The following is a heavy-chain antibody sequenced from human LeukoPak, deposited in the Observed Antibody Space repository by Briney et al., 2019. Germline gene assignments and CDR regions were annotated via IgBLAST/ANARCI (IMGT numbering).Heavy chain of an antibody. Sequence: ASVKVSCKASGYTFTGYYMHWLRQAPGQGLEWIGWIHTTSGGTNYAQEFQGRVTMTRDTYISTAYMELSRLRSDDTAVYYCARAVSSGQDCWGQGTLVTVSS. CDR3: ARAVSSGQDC. CDR2: IHTTSGGT. J-gene: IGHJ4*02. CDR1: GYTFTGYY. V-gene: IGHV1-2*02. D-gene: IGHD3-22*01.